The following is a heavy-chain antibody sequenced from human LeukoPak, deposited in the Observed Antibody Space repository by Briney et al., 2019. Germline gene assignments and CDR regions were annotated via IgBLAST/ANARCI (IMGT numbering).Heavy chain of an antibody. CDR3: AKIFDI. Sequence: SQTLSLTCTVSGGSISSNNYYWSWIRQPAGKGLEWIGLIYTSGNTNYNPYLKSRVTISIDTSKNQFSLHLSSVTAADTAVYYCAKIFDIWGQGTMVTVSS. CDR1: GGSISSNNYY. J-gene: IGHJ3*02. CDR2: IYTSGNT. V-gene: IGHV4-61*02.